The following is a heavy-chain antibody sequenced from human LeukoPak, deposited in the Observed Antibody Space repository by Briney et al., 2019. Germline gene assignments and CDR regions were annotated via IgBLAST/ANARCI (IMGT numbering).Heavy chain of an antibody. D-gene: IGHD3-9*01. CDR3: ARNYYDILTAVRN. Sequence: PGGSLRLSCAASGFKVSSNYMSSVRQAPGKGLEWVSVISRGGTTYYADSVRGRFTVSRDKSKNTLYLQMNSLRAEDTAVYYCARNYYDILTAVRNWGQGTLVIVSS. CDR2: ISRGGTT. J-gene: IGHJ4*02. CDR1: GFKVSSNY. V-gene: IGHV3-53*01.